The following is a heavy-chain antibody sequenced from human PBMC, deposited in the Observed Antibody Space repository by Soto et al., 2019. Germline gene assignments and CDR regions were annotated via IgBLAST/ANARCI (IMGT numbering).Heavy chain of an antibody. CDR3: ARESYDYVWGSYRHDAFDI. Sequence: SETLSLTCSVSGGSISSYYWSWIRQPAGKGLEWIGRIYTSGSTNYNPSLKSRVTMSVDTSKNQLSLKLSSVTAADTAVYYCARESYDYVWGSYRHDAFDIWGQGTMVTVSS. CDR2: IYTSGST. D-gene: IGHD3-16*02. V-gene: IGHV4-4*07. CDR1: GGSISSYY. J-gene: IGHJ3*02.